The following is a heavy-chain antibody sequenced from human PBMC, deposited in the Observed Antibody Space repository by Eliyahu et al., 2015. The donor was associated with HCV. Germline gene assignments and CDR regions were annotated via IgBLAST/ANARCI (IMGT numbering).Heavy chain of an antibody. CDR3: ASQYYDITGDAFDI. D-gene: IGHD3-9*01. J-gene: IGHJ3*02. V-gene: IGHV1-8*01. Sequence: QVQLVQSGAEVKKPGASVKVSCQASGYAFISYDINWVRQAPGQGLEWMGRMNPHSGNTGNAQKFQGRITMASNNSISTAYMELSSLRSEDTAVYYCASQYYDITGDAFDIWGQGTLVTVSS. CDR1: GYAFISYD. CDR2: MNPHSGNT.